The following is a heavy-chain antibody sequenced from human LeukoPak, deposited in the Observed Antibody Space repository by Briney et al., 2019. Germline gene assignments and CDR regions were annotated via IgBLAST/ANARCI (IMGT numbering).Heavy chain of an antibody. V-gene: IGHV1-18*01. CDR3: ARGLARKGGIAAVWVWFDP. J-gene: IGHJ5*02. CDR1: GYTFTSYG. D-gene: IGHD6-13*01. Sequence: GASVTVSCKASGYTFTSYGISWVRQAPGQGLEWMGWISAYNGNTNYAQNLQGRVTMTTDTSTSTAYMELRSLRSDDTAVYYCARGLARKGGIAAVWVWFDPWGQGTLVTVSS. CDR2: ISAYNGNT.